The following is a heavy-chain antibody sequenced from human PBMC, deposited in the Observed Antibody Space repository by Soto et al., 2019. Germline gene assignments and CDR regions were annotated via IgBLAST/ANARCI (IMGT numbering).Heavy chain of an antibody. J-gene: IGHJ6*02. CDR1: GFSFTHYT. Sequence: GGSLRLSCAASGFSFTHYTMNWVRQAPGKGLEWVSAISSSGVYIYYADPVQGRFTISRDNARNSLYLQMDSLGAEDTAVYYCARANYDFWSGSSNYFGMDVWGQGTTVTVSS. V-gene: IGHV3-21*06. CDR2: ISSSGVYI. CDR3: ARANYDFWSGSSNYFGMDV. D-gene: IGHD3-3*01.